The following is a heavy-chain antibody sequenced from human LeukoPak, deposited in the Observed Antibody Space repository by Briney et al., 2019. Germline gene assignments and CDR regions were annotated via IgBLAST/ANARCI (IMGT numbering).Heavy chain of an antibody. J-gene: IGHJ6*04. CDR1: GFTFTSYE. Sequence: GGSLRLSCAASGFTFTSYEMNWVRQAPGKGMEWVSYISSSGSTIYYADSVKGRFTISRDNAKNSLYLQMNSLRAEDTAVYYCAELGITMIGGVWGKGTTVTVSS. V-gene: IGHV3-48*03. CDR3: AELGITMIGGV. CDR2: ISSSGSTI. D-gene: IGHD3-10*02.